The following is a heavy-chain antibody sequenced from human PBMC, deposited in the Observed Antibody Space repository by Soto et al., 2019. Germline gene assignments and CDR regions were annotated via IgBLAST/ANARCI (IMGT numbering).Heavy chain of an antibody. CDR3: ARRYSSQREWYFDL. CDR1: GYTFTSYD. D-gene: IGHD6-13*01. CDR2: MNPNSGNT. V-gene: IGHV1-8*01. Sequence: QVQLVQSGAEVKKPGASVKVSCKASGYTFTSYDINWVRQATGQGLEWMGWMNPNSGNTGYAQKFQGRVTMTRNTSISTAYMELSSLRSEDMAVYYCARRYSSQREWYFDLWGRGTLVTVSS. J-gene: IGHJ2*01.